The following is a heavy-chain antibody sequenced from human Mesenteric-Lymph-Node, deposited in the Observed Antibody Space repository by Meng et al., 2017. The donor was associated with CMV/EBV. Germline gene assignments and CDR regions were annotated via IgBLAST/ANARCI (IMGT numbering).Heavy chain of an antibody. V-gene: IGHV4-59*01. Sequence: SETLSLTCTVSGGSISSYYWSWIRQPPGKGLEWIGYIYYSGSTNYNPSLKSRVTISVDTSKNQFSLKLSSVTAADTAVYYCARTPIGSRDLDYWGQGTLVTVSS. CDR3: ARTPIGSRDLDY. CDR2: IYYSGST. J-gene: IGHJ4*02. D-gene: IGHD1-26*01. CDR1: GGSISSYY.